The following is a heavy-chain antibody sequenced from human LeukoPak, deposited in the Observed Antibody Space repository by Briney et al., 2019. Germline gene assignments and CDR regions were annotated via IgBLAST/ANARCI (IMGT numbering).Heavy chain of an antibody. CDR2: ISSSSSYI. Sequence: AGGSLRLSCAASGFTFSSYSMNWVRQAPGKGLEWVSSISSSSSYIYYAYSVKGRFTISRDNAKNSLYLQMNSLRAEDTAVYYCARWTAAGFDYWGQGTLVTVSS. J-gene: IGHJ4*02. V-gene: IGHV3-21*01. CDR3: ARWTAAGFDY. D-gene: IGHD6-13*01. CDR1: GFTFSSYS.